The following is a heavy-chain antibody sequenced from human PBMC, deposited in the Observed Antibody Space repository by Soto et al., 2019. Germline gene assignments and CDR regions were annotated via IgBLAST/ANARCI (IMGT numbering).Heavy chain of an antibody. V-gene: IGHV1-24*01. J-gene: IGHJ4*02. Sequence: ASVKVSCKVSGYTLTELSMHWVRQAPGKGLEWMGGFDPEDGETIYAQKFQGRVTMTEDTSTDTAYMELSSLRSEDTAVYYCARGGYYDFWSGYLHFDYWGQGTLVTVSS. CDR2: FDPEDGET. CDR1: GYTLTELS. D-gene: IGHD3-3*01. CDR3: ARGGYYDFWSGYLHFDY.